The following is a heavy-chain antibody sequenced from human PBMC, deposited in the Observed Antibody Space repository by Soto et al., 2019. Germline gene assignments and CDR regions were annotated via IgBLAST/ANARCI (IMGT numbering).Heavy chain of an antibody. CDR2: ISSSSSTI. J-gene: IGHJ5*02. Sequence: RGALRLSRAASGFTFSSDSMHGVRQAPGKGLEWVSYISSSSSTIYYADSVKGRFTISRDNAKNSLYLQMNSLRDEDTAVYYCARESRFLEWLSLNWFDPWGQGP. D-gene: IGHD3-3*01. V-gene: IGHV3-48*02. CDR3: ARESRFLEWLSLNWFDP. CDR1: GFTFSSDS.